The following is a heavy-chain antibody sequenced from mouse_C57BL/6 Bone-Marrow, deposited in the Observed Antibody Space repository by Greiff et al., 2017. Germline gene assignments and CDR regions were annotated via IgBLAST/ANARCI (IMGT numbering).Heavy chain of an antibody. CDR2: IDPSDSYT. CDR1: GYTFTSYW. CDR3: ARRVSEGNWYFDV. Sequence: QVHVKQPGAELVMPGASVKLSCKASGYTFTSYWMHWVKQRPGQGLEWIGEIDPSDSYTNYNQKFKGKSTLTVDKSSSTAYMQLSSLTAEDSAVYYCARRVSEGNWYFDVWGTGTTVTVSS. D-gene: IGHD2-2*01. J-gene: IGHJ1*03. V-gene: IGHV1-69*01.